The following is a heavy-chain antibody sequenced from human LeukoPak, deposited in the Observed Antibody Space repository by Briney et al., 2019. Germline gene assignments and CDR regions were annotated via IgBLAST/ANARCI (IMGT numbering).Heavy chain of an antibody. V-gene: IGHV4-4*07. CDR1: GRSISSYY. Sequence: HSETLSLTCTVPGRSISSYYWSWIRQPAGKGLEWIGRIYTSGSTNYNPSLKSRVTMSVDTSKNQFSLKLSSVTAADTAVYYCARLVTASEYAFDIWGQGTMVTVSS. J-gene: IGHJ3*02. D-gene: IGHD2-21*02. CDR2: IYTSGST. CDR3: ARLVTASEYAFDI.